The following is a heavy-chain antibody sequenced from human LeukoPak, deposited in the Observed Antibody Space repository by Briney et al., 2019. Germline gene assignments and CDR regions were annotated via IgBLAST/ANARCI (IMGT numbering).Heavy chain of an antibody. CDR2: IYSGGST. CDR3: ARDGDYGDLGSFDY. CDR1: GFTVSSNY. V-gene: IGHV3-66*02. Sequence: QPGGSLRLSCAASGFTVSSNYMSWVRQAPGKGLEWDSVIYSGGSTYYADSVKGRFTISRDNSKNTLYPQMNSLRAEDTAVYYCARDGDYGDLGSFDYWGQGTLVTVSS. D-gene: IGHD4-17*01. J-gene: IGHJ4*02.